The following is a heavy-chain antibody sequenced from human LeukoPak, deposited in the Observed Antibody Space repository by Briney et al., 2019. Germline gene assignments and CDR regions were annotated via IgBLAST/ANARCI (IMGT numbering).Heavy chain of an antibody. CDR2: IGAGGTFT. CDR3: AKDLDNTTYWYYCDY. V-gene: IGHV3-23*01. J-gene: IGHJ4*02. Sequence: GGSLRLSCTASGFTVSSYAMNWVRQAPGKGLEWVSGIGAGGTFTYYADSVKGRFTISRDNSRNTLYLQMNSLRADDTAVYYCAKDLDNTTYWYYCDYWGQGTLVTVSS. D-gene: IGHD2-8*02. CDR1: GFTVSSYA.